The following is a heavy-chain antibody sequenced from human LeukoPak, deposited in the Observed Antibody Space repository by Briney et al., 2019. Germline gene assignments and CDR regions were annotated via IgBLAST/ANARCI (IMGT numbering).Heavy chain of an antibody. V-gene: IGHV4-34*01. J-gene: IGHJ4*02. CDR2: INHSGST. Sequence: PSETLSLTCAVYGGSFSGYYWSWIRQPPGKGLEWIGEINHSGSTNYNPSLKSRVTISVDTSKNQFSLKLSSVTAADTAVYYCARAIYGDYEAPIDYWGQGTLVTVSS. D-gene: IGHD4-17*01. CDR1: GGSFSGYY. CDR3: ARAIYGDYEAPIDY.